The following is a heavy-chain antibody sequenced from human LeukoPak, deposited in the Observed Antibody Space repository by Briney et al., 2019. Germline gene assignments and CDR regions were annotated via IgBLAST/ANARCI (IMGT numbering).Heavy chain of an antibody. CDR1: GFTFSSYA. Sequence: GGSLRLSCAASGFTFSSYAMSWVRQAPGKGLEWVSAISGSGGSTYYADSVKGRFTISRDNSKNTLYLQMNSLRAEDTAVYYCAKVRTMVRGVLDYFDYWGQGTLVTVSS. D-gene: IGHD3-10*01. J-gene: IGHJ4*02. CDR2: ISGSGGST. CDR3: AKVRTMVRGVLDYFDY. V-gene: IGHV3-23*01.